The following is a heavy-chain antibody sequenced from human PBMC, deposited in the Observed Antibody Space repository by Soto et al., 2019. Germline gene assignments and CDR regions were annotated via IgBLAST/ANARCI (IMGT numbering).Heavy chain of an antibody. J-gene: IGHJ4*02. D-gene: IGHD3-10*01. CDR2: VSYDGDDQ. V-gene: IGHV3-30*14. Sequence: QVQLVESGGGVVQSGRSLRLSCAASGFTFRGSEMHWVRQAPGKGLEWVAFVSYDGDDQYYADSVKGRFTVSRDESQNTLYLQMNNLRAEDTAVYYCARSMMVRGVLFDLWGRGSLVSVSS. CDR1: GFTFRGSE. CDR3: ARSMMVRGVLFDL.